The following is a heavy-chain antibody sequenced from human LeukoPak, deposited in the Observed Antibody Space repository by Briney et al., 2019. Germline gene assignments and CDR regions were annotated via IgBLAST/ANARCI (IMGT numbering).Heavy chain of an antibody. V-gene: IGHV4-59*06. CDR2: ISYSGST. Sequence: SETLSLTCTVSSGSISSYYWSWIRQPAGKGLEWLGYISYSGSTYSNPSVESRPIMSLDTSKNQFSLRLSSVTAADTAVYYCARGINVRGVIKWFDPWGQGTLVTVSS. J-gene: IGHJ5*02. D-gene: IGHD3-10*01. CDR1: SGSISSYY. CDR3: ARGINVRGVIKWFDP.